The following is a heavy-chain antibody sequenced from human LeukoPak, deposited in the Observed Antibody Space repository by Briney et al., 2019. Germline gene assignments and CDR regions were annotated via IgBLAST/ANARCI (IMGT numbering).Heavy chain of an antibody. J-gene: IGHJ5*02. CDR2: IYYSGST. CDR1: GGPISSGGYY. V-gene: IGHV4-31*03. CDR3: ARDSNLGLPWFDP. D-gene: IGHD2-21*01. Sequence: PSETLSLTCTVSGGPISSGGYYWSWIRQHPGKGLEWIGYIYYSGSTYYNPSLKSRVTISVDTSKNQFSLKLSSVTAADTAVYYCARDSNLGLPWFDPWGQGTLVTVSS.